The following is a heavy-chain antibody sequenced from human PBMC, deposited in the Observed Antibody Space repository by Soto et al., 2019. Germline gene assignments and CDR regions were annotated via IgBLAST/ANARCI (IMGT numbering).Heavy chain of an antibody. J-gene: IGHJ6*02. CDR1: GYTFTSYA. CDR3: ARGVNPFLVGADYYYGMDV. D-gene: IGHD1-26*01. Sequence: GASVKVSCKASGYTFTSYAMHWVRQAPGQRLEWMGWINAGNGNTKYSQKFQGRVTITRDTSASTAYMELSSLRSEDTAVYYCARGVNPFLVGADYYYGMDVWGQGTTVIVSS. CDR2: INAGNGNT. V-gene: IGHV1-3*01.